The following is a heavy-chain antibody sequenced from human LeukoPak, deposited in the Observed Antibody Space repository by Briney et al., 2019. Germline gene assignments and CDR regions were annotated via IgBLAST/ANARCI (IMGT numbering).Heavy chain of an antibody. CDR3: ARDGGSHNY. CDR2: IYTSGST. Sequence: PSETLSFTCTVSGGSISSGSYYWSWIRQPAGKGLEWIGRIYTSGSTNYNPSLKSRVTISVDTSKNQFSLKLSSVTAADTAVYYCARDGGSHNYWGQGTLVTVSS. CDR1: GGSISSGSYY. D-gene: IGHD1-26*01. V-gene: IGHV4-61*02. J-gene: IGHJ4*02.